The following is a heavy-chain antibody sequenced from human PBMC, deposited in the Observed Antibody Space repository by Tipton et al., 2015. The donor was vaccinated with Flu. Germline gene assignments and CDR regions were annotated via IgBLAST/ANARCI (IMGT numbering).Heavy chain of an antibody. V-gene: IGHV4-4*07. D-gene: IGHD4-17*01. J-gene: IGHJ4*02. CDR2: RFTSEST. CDR3: ARDEENGYSLY. CDR1: GGSLNYYY. Sequence: TLSLTCTVSGGSLNYYYWSRIRQPAGKGLEWIGRRFTSESTNYNPSLKGRVTMSVDTSKNQFSLKLSTVIAADTAMYYCARDEENGYSLYWGQGILVTVSS.